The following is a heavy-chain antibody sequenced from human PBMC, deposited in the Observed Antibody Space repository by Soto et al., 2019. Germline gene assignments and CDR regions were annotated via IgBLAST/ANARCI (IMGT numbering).Heavy chain of an antibody. Sequence: SETLSLTCTVSGGSISSYYWSWIRQPPGKGLEWIGYIYYSGSTNYNPSLKSRVTISVDTSKNQFSLKLSSVTAADTAVYYCVCKVEMIYYYYMDVLGKGTTVT. D-gene: IGHD2-21*01. V-gene: IGHV4-59*01. J-gene: IGHJ6*03. CDR2: IYYSGST. CDR1: GGSISSYY. CDR3: VCKVEMIYYYYMDV.